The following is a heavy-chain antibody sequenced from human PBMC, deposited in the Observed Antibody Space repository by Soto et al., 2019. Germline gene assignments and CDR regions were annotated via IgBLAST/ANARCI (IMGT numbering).Heavy chain of an antibody. J-gene: IGHJ6*02. CDR1: GGSISSGGYY. V-gene: IGHV4-31*03. CDR3: ARDEGGWNSGHYYYYGMDV. D-gene: IGHD1-7*01. Sequence: SETLSLTCTVSGGSISSGGYYWSWIRQHPGKGLEWIGYIYYSGSTYYNPSLKSRVTISVDTSRNQFSLKLSSVTAADTAVYYCARDEGGWNSGHYYYYGMDVWGQGTTVTVSS. CDR2: IYYSGST.